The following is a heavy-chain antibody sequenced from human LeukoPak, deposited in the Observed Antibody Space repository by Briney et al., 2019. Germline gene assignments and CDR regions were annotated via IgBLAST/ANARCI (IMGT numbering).Heavy chain of an antibody. CDR1: GFSFSSYG. Sequence: GGSLRLSCIPSGFSFSSYGMHWVRQAPGKGLEWVAVIWSHGNRKHHSDSVEGRFAISRDNSKNILYLQMNNLRAEDTALYYCARDSAADDNDFDVWGQGTMVTVSS. CDR2: IWSHGNRK. J-gene: IGHJ3*01. D-gene: IGHD6-25*01. CDR3: ARDSAADDNDFDV. V-gene: IGHV3-33*01.